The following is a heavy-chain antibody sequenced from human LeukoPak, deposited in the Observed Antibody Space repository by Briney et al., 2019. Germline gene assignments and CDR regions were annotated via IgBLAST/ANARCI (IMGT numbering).Heavy chain of an antibody. CDR1: GGSISSYY. CDR3: ARASGSAYDYKYYFDY. V-gene: IGHV4-59*01. CDR2: IYYSGST. D-gene: IGHD5-12*01. Sequence: SETLSLTCTVSGGSISSYYWSWIRQPPGKGLEWIGYIYYSGSTNYNPSLKSRVTMSVDTSKNQFSLKLSSVTAADTAVYYCARASGSAYDYKYYFDYWGQGTLVTVSS. J-gene: IGHJ4*02.